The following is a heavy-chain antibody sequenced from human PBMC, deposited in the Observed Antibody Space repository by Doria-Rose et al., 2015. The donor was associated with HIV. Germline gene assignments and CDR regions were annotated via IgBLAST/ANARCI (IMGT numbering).Heavy chain of an antibody. CDR3: ARIKSSRWYHKYYFDF. CDR2: IFSDDER. J-gene: IGHJ4*02. CDR1: GVSLSSPGMG. Sequence: QITLKESGPVLVKPTETLTLTCTVSGVSLSSPGMGVSWIRQPPGKALEWLANIFSDDERSYITSLKGRITISSGTSTSQGVLTMTDIDPVDTATYYCARIKSSRWYHKYYFDFWGQGTLVIDSA. D-gene: IGHD6-13*01. V-gene: IGHV2-26*01.